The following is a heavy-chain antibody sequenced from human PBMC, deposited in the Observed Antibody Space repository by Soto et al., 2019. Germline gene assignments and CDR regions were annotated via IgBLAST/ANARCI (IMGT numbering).Heavy chain of an antibody. CDR2: MNPNTGNT. CDR1: GYTFTNYD. V-gene: IGHV1-8*01. D-gene: IGHD1-26*01. CDR3: ARALSGVGATRIYFHH. Sequence: ASVKVSCKASGYTFTNYDINWVRQAIGQGLEWMGWMNPNTGNTGYAQKFRGRVTMTRNTSMNTAYMELSSLRSEDTAVYYCARALSGVGATRIYFHHWGQGTLVTVSS. J-gene: IGHJ1*01.